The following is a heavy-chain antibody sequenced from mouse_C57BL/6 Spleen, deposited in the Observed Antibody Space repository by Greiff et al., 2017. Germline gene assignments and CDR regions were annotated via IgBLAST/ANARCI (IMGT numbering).Heavy chain of an antibody. J-gene: IGHJ2*01. CDR3: AREGGY. CDR1: GYSITSGYY. V-gene: IGHV3-6*01. Sequence: ESGPGLVKPSQSLSLTCSVTGYSITSGYYWNWIRQFPGNKLEWMGYISYDGSNNYNPSLKNRISITRDTSKNQFFLKLKSVTTEDTATYYCAREGGYWGQGTTLTVSS. CDR2: ISYDGSN.